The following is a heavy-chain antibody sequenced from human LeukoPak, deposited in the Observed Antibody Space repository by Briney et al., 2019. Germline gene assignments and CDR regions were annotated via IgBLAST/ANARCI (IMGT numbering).Heavy chain of an antibody. CDR1: GGSISSSSYY. V-gene: IGHV4-39*01. D-gene: IGHD3-3*01. CDR2: IYYSGST. CDR3: ARLVYNVGGSRVTIFGVVIESPGIDY. Sequence: PSETLSLTCTVSGGSISSSSYYWGWIRQPPGKGLEWIGSIYYSGSTYYNPSLKSRVTISVDTSKNQFSLKLSSVTAADTAVYYCARLVYNVGGSRVTIFGVVIESPGIDYWGQGTLVTVSS. J-gene: IGHJ4*02.